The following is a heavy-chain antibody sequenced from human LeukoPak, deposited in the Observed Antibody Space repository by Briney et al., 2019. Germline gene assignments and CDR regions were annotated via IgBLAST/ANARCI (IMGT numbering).Heavy chain of an antibody. Sequence: GGSLRLSCAASGFTFSSYAMHWVRQAPGKGLEWVAVISYDGSNKYYADSVKGRFAISRDNSKNTLYLQMNSLRAEDTAVYYCARSIIAVAAGGTINYWGQGTLVTVSS. CDR3: ARSIIAVAAGGTINY. J-gene: IGHJ4*02. D-gene: IGHD6-19*01. CDR1: GFTFSSYA. CDR2: ISYDGSNK. V-gene: IGHV3-30*09.